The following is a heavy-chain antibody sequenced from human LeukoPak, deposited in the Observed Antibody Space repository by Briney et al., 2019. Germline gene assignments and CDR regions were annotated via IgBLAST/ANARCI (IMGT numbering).Heavy chain of an antibody. CDR2: IYYSGST. D-gene: IGHD3-3*01. J-gene: IGHJ4*02. CDR3: ARGRAALRHDY. V-gene: IGHV4-59*11. CDR1: GGSISSHY. Sequence: SETLSLTCTVSGGSISSHYWSWIRQPPGKGLEWIGYIYYSGSTNYNPSLKSRVTISVDTSKNQFSLKLSSVTAADTAVYYCARGRAALRHDYWGQGTLVTVSS.